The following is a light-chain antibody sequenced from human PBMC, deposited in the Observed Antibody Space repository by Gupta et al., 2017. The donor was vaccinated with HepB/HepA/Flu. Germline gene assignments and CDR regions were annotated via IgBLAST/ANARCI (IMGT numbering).Light chain of an antibody. CDR3: QQYDSTPPT. J-gene: IGKJ3*01. V-gene: IGKV4-1*01. Sequence: DIVMTQSPDSLAVSLGERATIHCKSSQSVLYSSNNKNYLALYQQKPGQPPKLLIYWASTRESGVPDRFSGSGAGTDFTLTISSLQAEDVAVYYCQQYDSTPPTFGPGTKVDIK. CDR2: WAS. CDR1: QSVLYSSNNKNY.